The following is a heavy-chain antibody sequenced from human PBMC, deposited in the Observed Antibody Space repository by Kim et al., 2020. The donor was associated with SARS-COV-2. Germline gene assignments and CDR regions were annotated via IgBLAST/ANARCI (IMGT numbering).Heavy chain of an antibody. Sequence: GGSLRLSCAASGFTFSSYAMSWVRQAPGKGLEWVAVIYSDGSSTYYADSVKGRFTISRDNSKNTLYLQMNSLRAEDTAVYYCAKSADFGELLSHHVPFDCWGQGTLVTVSS. V-gene: IGHV3-23*03. D-gene: IGHD3-10*01. CDR1: GFTFSSYA. J-gene: IGHJ4*01. CDR2: IYSDGSST. CDR3: AKSADFGELLSHHVPFDC.